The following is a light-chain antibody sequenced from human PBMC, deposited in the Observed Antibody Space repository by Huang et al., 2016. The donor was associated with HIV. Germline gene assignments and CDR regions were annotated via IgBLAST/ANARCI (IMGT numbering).Light chain of an antibody. CDR2: AAS. Sequence: DIQMTQSPSSLSASVGDRVTFTCRASQDIGNYLAWYQQKPGKGPKLLIYAASTLQAGGPSRFSGSGSGTDFTLTISSLQPEDVATYLCHRYNIAPTFGQGTRLEIK. V-gene: IGKV1-27*01. CDR3: HRYNIAPT. J-gene: IGKJ5*01. CDR1: QDIGNY.